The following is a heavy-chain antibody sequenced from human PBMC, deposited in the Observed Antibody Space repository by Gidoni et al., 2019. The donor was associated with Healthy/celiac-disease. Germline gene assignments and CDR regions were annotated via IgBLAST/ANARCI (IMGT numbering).Heavy chain of an antibody. Sequence: QVQLVQSGAEVKKPGASVKVSCKASGYTFTGHYMHWVRQAPGQGLEWMGWINPNSGGTNYAQKFQGRVTMTRDTSISTAYMELSRLRSDDTAVYYCARVCSTEYQLLPNDAFDIWGQGTMVTVSS. D-gene: IGHD2-2*01. CDR3: ARVCSTEYQLLPNDAFDI. V-gene: IGHV1-2*02. J-gene: IGHJ3*02. CDR2: INPNSGGT. CDR1: GYTFTGHY.